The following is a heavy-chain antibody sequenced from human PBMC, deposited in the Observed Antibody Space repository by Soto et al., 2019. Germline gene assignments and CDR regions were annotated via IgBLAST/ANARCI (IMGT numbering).Heavy chain of an antibody. J-gene: IGHJ5*02. D-gene: IGHD3-3*01. CDR3: ARATIFGSATFDP. V-gene: IGHV4-59*01. Sequence: PSETLSLTCTVSGGSISSYYWSWIRQPPGKGLEWIGYIYYSGSTNYNPSLKSRVTISVDTSKNQFSLKLSSVTAADTAVYYCARATIFGSATFDPWGQGTLVTVSS. CDR2: IYYSGST. CDR1: GGSISSYY.